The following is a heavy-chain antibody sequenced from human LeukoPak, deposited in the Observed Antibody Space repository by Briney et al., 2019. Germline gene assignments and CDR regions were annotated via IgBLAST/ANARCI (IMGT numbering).Heavy chain of an antibody. CDR3: AKRPSAYCFEGGCYFTY. CDR1: GFSFSSYA. CDR2: ISGSGANT. V-gene: IGHV3-23*01. D-gene: IGHD2-21*01. J-gene: IGHJ4*02. Sequence: GRSLRLSCSASGFSFSSYAMSWVRQAPGRGREWVSAISGSGANTYYTDSVKGRFTISRDNAKHTLDLQMNTLRAKDPAVYSCAKRPSAYCFEGGCYFTYWGQGTLVIVSS.